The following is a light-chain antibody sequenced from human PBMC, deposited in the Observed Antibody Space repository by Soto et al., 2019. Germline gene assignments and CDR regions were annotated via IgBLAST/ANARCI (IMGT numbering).Light chain of an antibody. J-gene: IGKJ2*01. CDR3: QQYNNWPDMYT. Sequence: EIVMTQSPATLSVSPGERATLSRRASQSLRSSIAWYQQKPGQAPRLLIYGASTRATGVPARFSGSGSGTEFTLTISSLQSEDFAVYYCQQYNNWPDMYTFGQGTKLEIK. V-gene: IGKV3-15*01. CDR2: GAS. CDR1: QSLRSS.